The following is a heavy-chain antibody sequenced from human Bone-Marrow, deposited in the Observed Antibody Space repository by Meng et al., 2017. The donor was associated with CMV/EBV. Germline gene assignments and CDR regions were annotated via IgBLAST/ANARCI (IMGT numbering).Heavy chain of an antibody. J-gene: IGHJ6*01. V-gene: IGHV1-69*05. Sequence: SVKVSCKASGGTFSSFAITWVRQAPGQGLEWMGGIIPIFGTANYAQKFQGRVTITTDESTSTAYMELSSLRSEDTAVYYCATAFFDYNPVSFVGYYYGMDVWGQGTTVTGAS. CDR1: GGTFSSFA. CDR2: IIPIFGTA. CDR3: ATAFFDYNPVSFVGYYYGMDV. D-gene: IGHD4-11*01.